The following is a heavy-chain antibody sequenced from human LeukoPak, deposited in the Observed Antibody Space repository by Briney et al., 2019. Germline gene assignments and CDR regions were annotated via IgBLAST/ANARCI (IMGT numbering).Heavy chain of an antibody. CDR2: IYYSGST. CDR1: GGSISSGGYH. CDR3: AREHYDSSGYYDDY. D-gene: IGHD3-22*01. V-gene: IGHV4-31*03. J-gene: IGHJ4*02. Sequence: SQTLSLTCTVSGGSISSGGYHWSWIRQHPGKGLEWIGYIYYSGSTYYNPSLKSRVTISVDTSKNQFSLKLSSVTAADTAVYYCAREHYDSSGYYDDYWGQGTLVTVSS.